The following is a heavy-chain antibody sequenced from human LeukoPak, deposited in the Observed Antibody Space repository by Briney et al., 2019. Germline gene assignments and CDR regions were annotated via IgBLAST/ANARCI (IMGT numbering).Heavy chain of an antibody. CDR3: ARHPLSAPFDY. CDR1: GGSMDNYY. V-gene: IGHV4-59*08. Sequence: SETLSLTCTVSGGSMDNYYWSWFRRPPGKGLEWIAYVYQTGDTRYNPSLKSRVTISLDTSKSQFSLKVTSVTATDTAVYYCARHPLSAPFDYWGQGILVTVSS. CDR2: VYQTGDT. D-gene: IGHD6-19*01. J-gene: IGHJ4*02.